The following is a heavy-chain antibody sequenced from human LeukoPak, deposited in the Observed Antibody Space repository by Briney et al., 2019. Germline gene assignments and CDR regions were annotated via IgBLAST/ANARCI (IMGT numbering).Heavy chain of an antibody. CDR1: GGTFSSYA. J-gene: IGHJ4*02. V-gene: IGHV1-69*05. CDR3: ARSYCGGDCYSAVFDY. Sequence: ASVKVSCKASGGTFSSYAIGWVRQAPGQGLEWMGGIIPIFGTANYAQKFQGRVTITTDESTSTAYMELSSLRSEDRAVYYCARSYCGGDCYSAVFDYWGQGTLVTVSS. D-gene: IGHD2-21*01. CDR2: IIPIFGTA.